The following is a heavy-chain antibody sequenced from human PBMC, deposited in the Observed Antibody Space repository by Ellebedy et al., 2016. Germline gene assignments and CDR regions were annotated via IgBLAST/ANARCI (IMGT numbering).Heavy chain of an antibody. V-gene: IGHV3-74*01. CDR2: IKGDGSGA. CDR1: GFTFSNYW. J-gene: IGHJ4*02. Sequence: HTGGSLRLSCAASGFTFSNYWMHWVRQAPGKGLMWVSRIKGDGSGATYPDSVKGRFTISRDNAKYTLYLQINSLRVEDTGVYFCARDLHEVAADYWGQGTLVTVSS. CDR3: ARDLHEVAADY. D-gene: IGHD1-26*01.